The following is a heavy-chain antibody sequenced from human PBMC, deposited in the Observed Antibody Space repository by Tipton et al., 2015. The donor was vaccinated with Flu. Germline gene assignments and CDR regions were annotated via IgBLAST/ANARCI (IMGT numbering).Heavy chain of an antibody. V-gene: IGHV4-39*01. D-gene: IGHD3-10*02. CDR1: SGSIRSTNYF. J-gene: IGHJ4*02. CDR2: IYPSGTT. CDR3: ARLSYYDVDLKNFYFDY. Sequence: TLSLTCTVSSGSIRSTNYFCAWIRQPPGKRLELIGSIYPSGTTYYNPSLKSRVTISVDTSKSQFSPKLRSVTAADTAVYYRARLSYYDVDLKNFYFDYWGQGALVTVSS.